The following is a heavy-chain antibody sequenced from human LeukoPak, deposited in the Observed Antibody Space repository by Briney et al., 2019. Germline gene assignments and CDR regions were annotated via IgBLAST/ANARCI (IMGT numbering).Heavy chain of an antibody. CDR3: AKGSWTAYCGGDCYPGNAFDI. J-gene: IGHJ3*02. V-gene: IGHV4-4*07. CDR2: IYTSGST. Sequence: SETLSLTCTVSGGSISSYYWSWIRQPAGKGLEWIGRIYTSGSTNYNPSLKSRVTMSVDTSKNQFSLKLSSVTAEDTAVYYCAKGSWTAYCGGDCYPGNAFDIWGQGTMVTVSS. D-gene: IGHD2-21*01. CDR1: GGSISSYY.